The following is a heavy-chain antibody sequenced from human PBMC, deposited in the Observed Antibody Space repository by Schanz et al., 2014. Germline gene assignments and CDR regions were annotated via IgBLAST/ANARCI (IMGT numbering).Heavy chain of an antibody. D-gene: IGHD2-2*01. J-gene: IGHJ4*02. CDR1: GFTFITYT. CDR3: AKDSTHIDIVLVPTAIDY. CDR2: ISSSSSYI. V-gene: IGHV3-21*02. Sequence: EVLLVESGGGLVKPGGSLRLSCEASGFTFITYTMNWVRQAPGKGLEWVSSISSSSSYIYYADSVKGRFTISRDNAKNSLYLHMNTLRSEDTAVYYCAKDSTHIDIVLVPTAIDYWGQGTLVTVSS.